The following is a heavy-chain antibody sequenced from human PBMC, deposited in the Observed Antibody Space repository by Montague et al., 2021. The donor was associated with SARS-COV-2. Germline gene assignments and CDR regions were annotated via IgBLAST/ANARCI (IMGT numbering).Heavy chain of an antibody. CDR2: INHGGST. CDR3: AGGDDNYCTFSYDYGRLNRYRYYAIDF. Sequence: SETLSLTSAVYGGSFSGYYWGWIRQPPGKGLEWIGEINHGGSTTYNPSLKGQVTISVDTSKNQFSLTLTSMTAADTAVYYCAGGDDNYCTFSYDYGRLNRYRYYAIDFWGPGTLVAVSS. CDR1: GGSFSGYY. D-gene: IGHD4-17*01. V-gene: IGHV4-34*01. J-gene: IGHJ4*03.